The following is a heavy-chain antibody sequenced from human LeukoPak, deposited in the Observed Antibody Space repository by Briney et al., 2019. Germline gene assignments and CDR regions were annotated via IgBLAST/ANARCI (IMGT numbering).Heavy chain of an antibody. V-gene: IGHV4-39*02. CDR3: AAGLNWLEP. D-gene: IGHD6-13*01. CDR1: GGSISSSSYY. J-gene: IGHJ5*02. Sequence: SETLSLTCTVSGGSISSSSYYWGWIRQPPGKGLEWIGSGSYSGTTSYNPSLKSRATISVDTSKNHFSLKLSSVTAADTAVYYCAAGLNWLEPWGQGSLVTVSS. CDR2: GSYSGTT.